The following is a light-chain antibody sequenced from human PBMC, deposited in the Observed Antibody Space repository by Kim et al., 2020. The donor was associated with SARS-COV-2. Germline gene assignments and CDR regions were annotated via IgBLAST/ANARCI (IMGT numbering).Light chain of an antibody. J-gene: IGKJ1*01. CDR2: GAS. V-gene: IGKV1-39*01. Sequence: DTQMTQSPSSLSASVGDRVTITCRASQSIRSYLNWYQEKSGKGPKLLIYGASNLQSGVPARFSGSGSGTDFTLTISSLQPEDFATYYCQQSYNSPWTFGQGTKVDIK. CDR3: QQSYNSPWT. CDR1: QSIRSY.